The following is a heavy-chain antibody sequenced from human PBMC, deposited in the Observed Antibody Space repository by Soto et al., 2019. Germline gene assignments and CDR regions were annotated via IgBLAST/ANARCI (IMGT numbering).Heavy chain of an antibody. Sequence: PGGSLRLSCAASGFTFSSYSMNWVRQAPGKGLEWVSSISSSSSYIYYADSVKGRFTISRDNAKNSLYLQMNSLRAEDTAVYYCARDSNTRLMYSGSYYYFDYWGQGTLVTVSS. CDR1: GFTFSSYS. V-gene: IGHV3-21*01. CDR3: ARDSNTRLMYSGSYYYFDY. CDR2: ISSSSSYI. J-gene: IGHJ4*02. D-gene: IGHD1-26*01.